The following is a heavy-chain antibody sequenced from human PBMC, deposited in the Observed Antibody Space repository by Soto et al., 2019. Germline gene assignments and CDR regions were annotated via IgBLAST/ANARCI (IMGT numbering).Heavy chain of an antibody. CDR1: GGTFSSYA. V-gene: IGHV1-69*13. Sequence: SVKVPCKASGGTFSSYAISWVRQAPGQGLEWMGGIIPIFGTANYAQKFQGRVTITADESTSTAYMELSSLRSEDTAVYYCAANWGYYYYYGMDVWGQGTRVTVSS. CDR3: AANWGYYYYYGMDV. J-gene: IGHJ6*02. CDR2: IIPIFGTA. D-gene: IGHD7-27*01.